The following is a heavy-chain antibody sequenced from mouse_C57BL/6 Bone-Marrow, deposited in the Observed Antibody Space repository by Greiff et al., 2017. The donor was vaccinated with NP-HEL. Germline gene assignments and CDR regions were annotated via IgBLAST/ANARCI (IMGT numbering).Heavy chain of an antibody. CDR2: INPNNGGT. CDR1: GYTFTDYY. J-gene: IGHJ2*01. V-gene: IGHV1-26*01. CDR3: ARGVWLLRLY. D-gene: IGHD2-3*01. Sequence: EVKLMESGPELVKPGASVKISCKASGYTFTDYYMNWVKQSHGKSLEWIGDINPNNGGTSYNQKFKGKATLTVDKSSSTAYMELRSLTSEDSAVYYCARGVWLLRLYGRQHTTLTLFS.